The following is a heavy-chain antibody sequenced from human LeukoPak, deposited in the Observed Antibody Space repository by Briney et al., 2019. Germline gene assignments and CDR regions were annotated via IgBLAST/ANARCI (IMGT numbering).Heavy chain of an antibody. D-gene: IGHD6-19*01. CDR1: GFTFSNSA. J-gene: IGHJ4*01. V-gene: IGHV3-23*01. Sequence: GGSLRLSCAASGFTFSNSAMSWVRQDPGKGLEWVSTLSGSGITTYYADSVKGRFTISRDNSKNTLYLQMNSLRAEDTAVYYCAKGIYSSGWSYFDYWGHGTLVTVSS. CDR3: AKGIYSSGWSYFDY. CDR2: LSGSGITT.